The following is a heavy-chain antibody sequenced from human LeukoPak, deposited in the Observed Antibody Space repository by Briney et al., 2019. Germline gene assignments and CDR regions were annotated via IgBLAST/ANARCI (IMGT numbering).Heavy chain of an antibody. CDR3: ARSIRFDS. V-gene: IGHV4-59*01. CDR2: IYLYNSVST. CDR1: GGSISSYY. Sequence: PSETLSLTCTVSGGSISSYYWGWIRQPPGEGLEWIGYIYLYNSVSTNYNPSLKSRVTISVDTSKNQLSLKLTSVTAADTAVYYCARSIRFDSWGQGSLVTVSA. J-gene: IGHJ5*01.